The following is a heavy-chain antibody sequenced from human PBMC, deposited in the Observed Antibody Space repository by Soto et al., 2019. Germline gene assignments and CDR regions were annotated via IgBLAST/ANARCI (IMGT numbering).Heavy chain of an antibody. Sequence: QITLKESGPTLVKPTQALTLTCTFSGFSLSTSGVGVGWISQPPGKALEWLVLIYWDDDKRYSPSLKSRLTITKDTSKNQVVLTMTNMDPVDTATYYCAHRRNYGDARYYYYYYYMDVWGKGTTVTVSS. D-gene: IGHD4-17*01. CDR2: IYWDDDK. CDR3: AHRRNYGDARYYYYYYYMDV. V-gene: IGHV2-5*02. J-gene: IGHJ6*03. CDR1: GFSLSTSGVG.